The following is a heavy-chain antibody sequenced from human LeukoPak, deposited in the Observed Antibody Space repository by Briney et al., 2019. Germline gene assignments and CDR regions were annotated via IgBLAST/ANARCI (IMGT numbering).Heavy chain of an antibody. D-gene: IGHD4-17*01. Sequence: GGSLRLSCSASGFTFSSYTMHWVRQAPGKGLEYVSAITSNGDNTYYADSVKGRFTISRDNSKNTLYLQVNSLRAEDTAVYYCAKGGVDYWGQGTLVTVSS. CDR1: GFTFSSYT. CDR2: ITSNGDNT. J-gene: IGHJ4*02. V-gene: IGHV3-64*04. CDR3: AKGGVDY.